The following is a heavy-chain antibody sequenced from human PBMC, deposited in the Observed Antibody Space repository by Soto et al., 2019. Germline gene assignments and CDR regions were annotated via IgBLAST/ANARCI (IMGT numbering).Heavy chain of an antibody. D-gene: IGHD3-10*01. CDR3: ARHPRMAAMAGGPVPKSFDI. CDR1: GYSFTSYW. Sequence: GESLKISCKGSGYSFTSYWIGWVRQMPGKGLEWMGIIYPGDSDTRYSPSFQGQVTISADKSISTAYLQWSSLKASDTAMYYCARHPRMAAMAGGPVPKSFDIWGQGTMVTVSS. CDR2: IYPGDSDT. J-gene: IGHJ3*02. V-gene: IGHV5-51*01.